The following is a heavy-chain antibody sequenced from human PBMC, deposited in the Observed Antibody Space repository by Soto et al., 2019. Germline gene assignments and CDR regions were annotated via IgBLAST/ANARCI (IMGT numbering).Heavy chain of an antibody. J-gene: IGHJ3*02. D-gene: IGHD3-9*01. V-gene: IGHV4-39*01. CDR1: GVAVRTSSYY. CDR2: IYYSGST. Sequence: PSETLPLTCTVSGVAVRTSSYYWGWTPQPPGKGLEWIGSIYYSGSTYYNPSLKSRVTISVDTSKNQFSLKLISVTAADTAVYYCASNYDILTGHDVFDIWGQGTMVT. CDR3: ASNYDILTGHDVFDI.